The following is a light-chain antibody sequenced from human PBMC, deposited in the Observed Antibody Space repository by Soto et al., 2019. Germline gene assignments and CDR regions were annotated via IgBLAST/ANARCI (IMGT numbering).Light chain of an antibody. J-gene: IGKJ4*01. CDR2: EAS. Sequence: DIQMTQSPSTVSASVGDRVTITCRASQNINTWLAWYQQKPGKAPKLLIYEASSLESGVPSRFSGSGSGTEFTLTISSLQPEDAATYYCQSLNRFPHSFGGGTKVDIK. CDR1: QNINTW. V-gene: IGKV1-5*01. CDR3: QSLNRFPHS.